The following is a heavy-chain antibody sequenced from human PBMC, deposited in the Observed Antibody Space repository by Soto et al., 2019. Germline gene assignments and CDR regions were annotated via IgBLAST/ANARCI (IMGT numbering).Heavy chain of an antibody. CDR2: IYYSGST. Sequence: QVQLQESGPGLVKPSQTLSLTCTVSGGSISSGGYYWSWIRQHPGKGQEWIGYIYYSGSTYYNPSLKSRVTISVDTSKNQFSLKLSSVTAADTAVYYCARTGERWILGYYFDYWGQGTLVTVSS. CDR1: GGSISSGGYY. J-gene: IGHJ4*02. D-gene: IGHD2-2*03. V-gene: IGHV4-31*03. CDR3: ARTGERWILGYYFDY.